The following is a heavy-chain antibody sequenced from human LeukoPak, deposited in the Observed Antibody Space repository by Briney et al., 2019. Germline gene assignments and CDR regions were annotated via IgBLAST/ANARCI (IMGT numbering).Heavy chain of an antibody. Sequence: PGGSLRLSCAASGFSFNTYAMTWVRQAPGKGLEWVSTISGSGGNTYYAESAKGRFTISRDNSKNTLYLQMNSLRAEDTAVYYCARDLTARFGGNWFDPWGQGTLVTVSS. CDR1: GFSFNTYA. J-gene: IGHJ5*02. CDR3: ARDLTARFGGNWFDP. V-gene: IGHV3-23*01. CDR2: ISGSGGNT. D-gene: IGHD3-3*01.